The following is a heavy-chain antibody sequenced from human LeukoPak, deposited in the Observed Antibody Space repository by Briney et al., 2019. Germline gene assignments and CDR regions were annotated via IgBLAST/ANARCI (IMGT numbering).Heavy chain of an antibody. CDR1: GGTFSSYA. D-gene: IGHD6-6*01. CDR3: ARGEYSISSAPDY. J-gene: IGHJ4*02. V-gene: IGHV1-69*04. CDR2: IIPILGIA. Sequence: GASVKVSCKASGGTFSSYAISWVRQAPGQGLEWMGRIIPILGIANYAQKFQGRVTITADKSTSTAYMELSSLGSEDTAVYCCARGEYSISSAPDYWGQGTLVTVSS.